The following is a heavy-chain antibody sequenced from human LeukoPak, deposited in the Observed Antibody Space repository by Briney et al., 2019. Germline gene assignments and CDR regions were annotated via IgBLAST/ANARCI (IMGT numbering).Heavy chain of an antibody. CDR1: GGSISSYY. CDR2: IYTSGST. J-gene: IGHJ3*02. CDR3: ARDGLGYSSSWYGDAFDI. V-gene: IGHV4-4*07. D-gene: IGHD6-13*01. Sequence: PSETLSLTCTVSGGSISSYYWSWIRQPAGQGLEWIGRIYTSGSTNYNPSLKSRVTMSVDTSKNQFSLKLSSVTAADTAVYYCARDGLGYSSSWYGDAFDIWGQGTMVTVSS.